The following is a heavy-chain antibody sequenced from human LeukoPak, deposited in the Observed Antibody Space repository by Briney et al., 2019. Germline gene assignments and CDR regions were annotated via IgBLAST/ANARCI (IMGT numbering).Heavy chain of an antibody. CDR2: IYYSGRT. V-gene: IGHV4-30-4*01. Sequence: SQTLSLTCTVSGGSISSGDYYWNWIRQPPGKGLDWIGYIYYSGRTYYNPSLRSRVTISVDTSKTQFSLRLNSLTAADTAVYYCARGLRGRSGSYFDSWGQGTLVTVSS. CDR3: ARGLRGRSGSYFDS. J-gene: IGHJ4*02. CDR1: GGSISSGDYY.